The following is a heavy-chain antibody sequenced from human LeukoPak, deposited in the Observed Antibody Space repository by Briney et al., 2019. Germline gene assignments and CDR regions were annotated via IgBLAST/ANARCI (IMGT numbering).Heavy chain of an antibody. CDR2: SRNKVNSYTT. D-gene: IGHD1/OR15-1a*01. CDR1: GFTFSDRY. J-gene: IGHJ4*02. V-gene: IGHV3-72*01. Sequence: SGPCLRLSCTASGFTFSDRYIDWVRPAPGSVLEWVGRSRNKVNSYTTEYAASVKGRFTISRDESKNLLYLQMNSLTPDDTAVYYCTRCSTGTRLYYLDYWGQGTLVTVSS. CDR3: TRCSTGTRLYYLDY.